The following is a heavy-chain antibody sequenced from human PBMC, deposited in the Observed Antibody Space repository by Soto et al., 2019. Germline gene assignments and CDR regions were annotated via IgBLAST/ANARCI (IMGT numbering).Heavy chain of an antibody. CDR2: ISGSGDGT. D-gene: IGHD6-19*01. V-gene: IGHV3-23*01. CDR1: GFTFGSYA. Sequence: GGSLRLSCAASGFTFGSYARTWVRQAPGKGLEWVSTISGSGDGTYYADSVKGRFTISRDNSKNTVYLQMNSLRAEDTAVYYCAKEGSSGWSSFDYWGQGTTVTVSS. CDR3: AKEGSSGWSSFDY. J-gene: IGHJ4*02.